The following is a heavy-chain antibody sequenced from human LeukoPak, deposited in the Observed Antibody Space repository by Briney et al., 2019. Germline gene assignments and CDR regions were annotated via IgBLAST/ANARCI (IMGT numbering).Heavy chain of an antibody. Sequence: PSETLSLTCAVYGGSFSGYYWSWIRQPPGKGLEWIGEINHNGSTNYNPSLKSPVTISVDTSKNQFSLKLNSVTAADTAVYYCAREAYYDSSGRFEGAFDIWGQGTMVTVSS. D-gene: IGHD3-22*01. CDR1: GGSFSGYY. CDR2: INHNGST. CDR3: AREAYYDSSGRFEGAFDI. J-gene: IGHJ3*02. V-gene: IGHV4-34*01.